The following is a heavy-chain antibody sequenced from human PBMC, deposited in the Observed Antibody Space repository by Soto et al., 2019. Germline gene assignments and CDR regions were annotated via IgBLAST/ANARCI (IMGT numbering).Heavy chain of an antibody. V-gene: IGHV1-69*19. CDR1: GGTFNTYA. D-gene: IGHD3-10*01. CDR3: AREVQVHTPAFVY. CDR2: ISPMFGAA. Sequence: QVQLVQSGAEMKKPGSSVKVSCQSSGGTFNTYAMNWVRQAPGQGPEWMGDISPMFGAANYAPEFQGRVTIAADESTRTSYMQLSSLTSEDTVLYFCAREVQVHTPAFVYWGQGTLVTVSS. J-gene: IGHJ4*02.